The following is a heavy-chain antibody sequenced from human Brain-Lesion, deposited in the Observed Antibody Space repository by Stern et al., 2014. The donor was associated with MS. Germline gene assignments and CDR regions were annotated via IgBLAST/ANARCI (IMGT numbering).Heavy chain of an antibody. CDR2: IYPSGSA. CDR3: ARDPRRGGLSGYYHGMDV. D-gene: IGHD3-10*01. Sequence: DQLVESGPGLVKPSGTLSLTCAVSGASISNTQWWTWVRQSPGKGLEWIGEIYPSGSANYNPSLRSRVTISVDRSKNSFSLKLNSGTAADTAVYYCARDPRRGGLSGYYHGMDVWGQGTTVTVSS. V-gene: IGHV4-4*02. J-gene: IGHJ6*02. CDR1: GASISNTQW.